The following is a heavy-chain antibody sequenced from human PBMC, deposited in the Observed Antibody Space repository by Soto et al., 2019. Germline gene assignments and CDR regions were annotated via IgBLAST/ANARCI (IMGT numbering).Heavy chain of an antibody. CDR2: ISSSGSNI. CDR1: GFTFSSYS. CDR3: ARSRAGEYYYYGMDV. V-gene: IGHV3-21*01. Sequence: TRGSLRLSCAASGFTFSSYSMNLVRQAPGRGLEWVSSISSSGSNIYYADSLKGRCTISRDNAKNSLYLEMNNVRAEDTAVYHCARSRAGEYYYYGMDVWGQGTTVTVSS. J-gene: IGHJ6*02.